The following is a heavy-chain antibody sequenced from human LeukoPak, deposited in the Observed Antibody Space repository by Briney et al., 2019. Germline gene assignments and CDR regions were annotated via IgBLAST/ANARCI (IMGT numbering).Heavy chain of an antibody. CDR2: INPNSGGT. V-gene: IGHV1-2*02. Sequence: ASVKVSCKASGYTFTGYYMHWVRQAPGQGLEWMGWINPNSGGTNYAQKFQGRVTMTRDTSISTAYMELSRLRSDDTAVYYCARDHGYCSGGSCYINWFDPWGQGTLVTVSS. J-gene: IGHJ5*02. CDR3: ARDHGYCSGGSCYINWFDP. D-gene: IGHD2-15*01. CDR1: GYTFTGYY.